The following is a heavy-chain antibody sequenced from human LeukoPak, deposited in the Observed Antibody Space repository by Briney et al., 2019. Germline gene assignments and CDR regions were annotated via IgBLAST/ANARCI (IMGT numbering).Heavy chain of an antibody. V-gene: IGHV1-69*13. D-gene: IGHD1-26*01. CDR3: ARAGMEWELLGPFYFDY. J-gene: IGHJ4*02. CDR2: INPIFGTA. Sequence: SVKVSCKASGGTFSSYAISWVRQAPGQGLEWMGGINPIFGTANYAQKFQGRVTITADESTSTAYMELSSLRSEDTAVYYCARAGMEWELLGPFYFDYWGQGTLVTVSS. CDR1: GGTFSSYA.